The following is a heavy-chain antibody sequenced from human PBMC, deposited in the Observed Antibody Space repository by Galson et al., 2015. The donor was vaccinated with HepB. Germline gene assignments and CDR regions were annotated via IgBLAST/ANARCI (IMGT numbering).Heavy chain of an antibody. CDR1: GYIFSNYW. CDR3: ARRLESLEHFDS. CDR2: IYPGDSDT. J-gene: IGHJ4*02. V-gene: IGHV5-51*03. Sequence: QSGAEVKKPGDSLKISCKGSGYIFSNYWIGWVRQMPGKGLEWMGIIYPGDSDTRYSPSFQSQVTISADKSISTAYLQWSSLKASDTAIYYCARRLESLEHFDSWGQGTRVTVSS.